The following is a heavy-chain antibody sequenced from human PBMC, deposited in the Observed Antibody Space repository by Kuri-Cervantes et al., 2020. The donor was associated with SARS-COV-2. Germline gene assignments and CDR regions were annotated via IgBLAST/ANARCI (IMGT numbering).Heavy chain of an antibody. Sequence: GGSLRLSCAASGFTFSSYSMNWVRQAPGKGLEWVSSISSSGSYIYYADSVKGRFTISRENAKNSLYLQMNSLRAEDTAVYYCARGSSWAPDAFDIWGQGTMVTVSS. V-gene: IGHV3-21*01. CDR3: ARGSSWAPDAFDI. CDR2: ISSSGSYI. J-gene: IGHJ3*02. CDR1: GFTFSSYS. D-gene: IGHD6-13*01.